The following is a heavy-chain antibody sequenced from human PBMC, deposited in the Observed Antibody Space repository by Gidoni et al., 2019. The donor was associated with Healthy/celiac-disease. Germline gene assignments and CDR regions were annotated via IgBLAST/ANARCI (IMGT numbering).Heavy chain of an antibody. Sequence: QVQLVESGGGVVQPGRSLRLACAASGFTFSSYAMHWVRQAPGKGLAWVAVISYDGSNKYYADSVKGRFTISRDNSKNTLYLQMNSLRAEDTAVYYCARDLHGGYDWEPYGMDVWGQGTTVTVSS. CDR1: GFTFSSYA. CDR3: ARDLHGGYDWEPYGMDV. J-gene: IGHJ6*02. CDR2: ISYDGSNK. D-gene: IGHD5-12*01. V-gene: IGHV3-30-3*01.